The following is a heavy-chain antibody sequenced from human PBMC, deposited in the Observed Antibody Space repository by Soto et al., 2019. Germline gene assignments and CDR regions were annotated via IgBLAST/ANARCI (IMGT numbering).Heavy chain of an antibody. CDR1: EGSISIHY. D-gene: IGHD4-4*01. J-gene: IGHJ5*02. Sequence: TSETLSLSCTIPEGSISIHYWSRLRQPAGKGLEWIGRIYTSGSTNYTPSLKSRVTMSVDTAKNHFSLKLSSVTAADTAVYYCARGPGANYATGYDWFDPWGHGTMVTGSS. CDR2: IYTSGST. CDR3: ARGPGANYATGYDWFDP. V-gene: IGHV4-4*07.